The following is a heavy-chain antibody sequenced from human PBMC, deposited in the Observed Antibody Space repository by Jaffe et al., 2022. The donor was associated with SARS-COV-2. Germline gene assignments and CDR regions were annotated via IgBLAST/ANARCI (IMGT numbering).Heavy chain of an antibody. J-gene: IGHJ4*02. V-gene: IGHV3-7*03. Sequence: EVQLVQSGGGLVQVGGSLRLSCATSGFSLWKHWMTWVRQAPGKGLEWVANIKEDESKKYYVDSVKGRFTISRDTAKNSVYLQMNNLRVEDTAVYYCVRNLVGGDYWGQGTLVAVSS. CDR2: IKEDESKK. CDR1: GFSLWKHW. D-gene: IGHD2-21*01. CDR3: VRNLVGGDY.